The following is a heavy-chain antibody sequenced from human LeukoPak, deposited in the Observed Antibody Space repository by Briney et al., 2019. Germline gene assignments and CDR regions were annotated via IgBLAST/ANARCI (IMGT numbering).Heavy chain of an antibody. J-gene: IGHJ4*02. CDR3: ARERGYYDSSGSFDY. V-gene: IGHV1-69*13. D-gene: IGHD3-22*01. Sequence: SVKVSCKASGGTFSSYAISWERPAPGQGLEWMGGIIPIFGTANYAQKFQGRVTITADESTSTAYMELSSLRSEDTAVYYCARERGYYDSSGSFDYWGQGTLVTVSS. CDR1: GGTFSSYA. CDR2: IIPIFGTA.